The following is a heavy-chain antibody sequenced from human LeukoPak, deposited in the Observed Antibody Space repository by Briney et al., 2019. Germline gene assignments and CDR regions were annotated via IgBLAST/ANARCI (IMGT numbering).Heavy chain of an antibody. V-gene: IGHV4-34*01. D-gene: IGHD2-2*01. CDR2: INHSGST. Sequence: SETLSLTCAVYGGSFSGYYWSWIRQPPGKGLEWIGEINHSGSTNYNPSLKSRVTISVDTSKNQLSLKLSSVTAADTAVYYCARGTVDIVVVPAAQAYWFDPWGQGTLVTVSS. J-gene: IGHJ5*02. CDR3: ARGTVDIVVVPAAQAYWFDP. CDR1: GGSFSGYY.